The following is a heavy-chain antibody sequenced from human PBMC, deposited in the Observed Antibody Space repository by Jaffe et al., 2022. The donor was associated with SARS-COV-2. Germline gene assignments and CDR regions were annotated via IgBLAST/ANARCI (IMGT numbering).Heavy chain of an antibody. D-gene: IGHD5-12*01. CDR1: GFTFSSYA. CDR3: ARDRSMGRSRYSGYEYYFDY. J-gene: IGHJ4*02. Sequence: QVQLVESGGGVVQPGRSLRLSCAASGFTFSSYAMHWVRQAPGKGLEWVAVISYDGSNKYYADSVKGRFTISRDNSKNTLYLQMNSLRAEDTAVYYCARDRSMGRSRYSGYEYYFDYWGQGTLVTVSS. V-gene: IGHV3-30*04. CDR2: ISYDGSNK.